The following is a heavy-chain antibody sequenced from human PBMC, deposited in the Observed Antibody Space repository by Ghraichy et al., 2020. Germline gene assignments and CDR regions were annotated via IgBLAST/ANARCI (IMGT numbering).Heavy chain of an antibody. CDR2: IKSKTDGGTT. Sequence: GESLNISCAASGFTFSNAWMNWVRQAPGKGLEWVGRIKSKTDGGTTDYAAPVKGRFTISRDDSKNTLSLQMNSLETEDTALYYCIADRCSKTSCFDSWGQGTLITVSP. CDR1: GFTFSNAW. V-gene: IGHV3-15*01. D-gene: IGHD2-2*01. J-gene: IGHJ4*02. CDR3: IADRCSKTSCFDS.